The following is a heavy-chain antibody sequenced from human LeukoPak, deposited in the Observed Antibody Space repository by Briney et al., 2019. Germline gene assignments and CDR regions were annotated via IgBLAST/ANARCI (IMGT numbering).Heavy chain of an antibody. CDR2: INPSGGST. D-gene: IGHD3-22*01. Sequence: ASVKVSCKASGYTFTSYYMHWVRQAPGQGLEWMGIINPSGGSTSYAQEFQGRVTMTRDTSTSTVYMELSSLRSEDTAVYYCASGWGFLYYYDSSGYTPNNAFDIWGQGTMVTVSS. CDR1: GYTFTSYY. CDR3: ASGWGFLYYYDSSGYTPNNAFDI. V-gene: IGHV1-46*01. J-gene: IGHJ3*02.